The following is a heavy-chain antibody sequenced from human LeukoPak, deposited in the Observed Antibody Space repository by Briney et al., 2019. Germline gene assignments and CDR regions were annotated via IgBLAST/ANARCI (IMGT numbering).Heavy chain of an antibody. V-gene: IGHV4-39*01. J-gene: IGHJ4*02. CDR1: GGSISSSSYY. D-gene: IGHD5-18*01. CDR3: VAMVLVRYFDY. CDR2: IYYSGST. Sequence: SETLSLTCTVSGGSISSSSYYWGWIRQPPGKGLEWIGSIYYSGSTYYNPSLKSRVTISVDTSKNQFSLKLSSVTAADTAVYYCVAMVLVRYFDYWGQGTLVTVSS.